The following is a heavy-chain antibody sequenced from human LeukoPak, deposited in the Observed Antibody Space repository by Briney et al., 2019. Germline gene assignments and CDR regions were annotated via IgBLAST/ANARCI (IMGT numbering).Heavy chain of an antibody. J-gene: IGHJ4*02. Sequence: SVKVSCKASGGTFSSYAISWVRQAPGQGLEWMGGIIPIFGTANYAQKFQGRVTITADESTGTAYMELSSLRSEDTAVYYCARMHPNSSGYLYYFDYWGQGTLVTVSS. CDR3: ARMHPNSSGYLYYFDY. CDR1: GGTFSSYA. V-gene: IGHV1-69*13. CDR2: IIPIFGTA. D-gene: IGHD3-22*01.